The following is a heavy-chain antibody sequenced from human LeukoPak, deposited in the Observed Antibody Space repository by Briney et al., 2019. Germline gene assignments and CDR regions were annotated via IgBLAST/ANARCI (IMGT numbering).Heavy chain of an antibody. Sequence: PGGSLRLSCAASGLTFSSYAMSWVRQAPGKGLEWVSAISGSGGSTYYADSVKGRFTISRDNSKNTLYLQMNSLRAEDTAVYYCAEVRVVYAIPGAFDYWGQGTLVTVSS. CDR1: GLTFSSYA. CDR2: ISGSGGST. CDR3: AEVRVVYAIPGAFDY. J-gene: IGHJ4*02. V-gene: IGHV3-23*01. D-gene: IGHD2-8*02.